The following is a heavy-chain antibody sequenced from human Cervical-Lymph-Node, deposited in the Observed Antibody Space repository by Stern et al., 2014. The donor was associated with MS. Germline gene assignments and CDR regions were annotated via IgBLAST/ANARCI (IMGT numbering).Heavy chain of an antibody. CDR2: IFRVGTDF. J-gene: IGHJ4*02. Sequence: VQLGQSGPEVKRPGESLKISCHASGYTFTPYWIGRVRQVPGKGRGWHAIIFRVGTDFRYSPSFQGRVTISADKSSSTAYLQWNNLKASDTAIYYCARQRYFDYWGQGTLVTVSS. CDR3: ARQRYFDY. V-gene: IGHV5-51*01. CDR1: GYTFTPYW.